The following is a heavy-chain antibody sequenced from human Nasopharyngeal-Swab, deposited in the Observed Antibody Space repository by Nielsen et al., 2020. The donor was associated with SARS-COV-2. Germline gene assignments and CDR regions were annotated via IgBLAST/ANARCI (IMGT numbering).Heavy chain of an antibody. CDR2: INPSGGST. J-gene: IGHJ6*02. CDR1: GYTFTSYY. CDR3: ARDMSWDGTSRSVYYGMDV. V-gene: IGHV1-46*01. Sequence: ASVKVSCKASGYTFTSYYMHWVRQAPGQGLEWMGIINPSGGSTSYAQKFQGRVTMTRDTSTSTVYMEPSSLRSEDTAVYYCARDMSWDGTSRSVYYGMDVWGQGTTVTVSS. D-gene: IGHD2-2*01.